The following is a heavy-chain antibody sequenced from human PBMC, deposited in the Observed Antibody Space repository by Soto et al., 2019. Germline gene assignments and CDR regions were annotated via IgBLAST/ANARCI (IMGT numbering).Heavy chain of an antibody. Sequence: QVQLVESGGGVVQPGRCLRLSCAASGFTFSSYGMHWVRQAPGKGLEWVAVIWYDGSNKYYADSVKGRFTISRDNSKNTLYLQMNSLRAEDTAVYYCARTLGHYGMDVWGQGTTVTVSS. CDR2: IWYDGSNK. CDR1: GFTFSSYG. V-gene: IGHV3-33*01. CDR3: ARTLGHYGMDV. D-gene: IGHD1-26*01. J-gene: IGHJ6*02.